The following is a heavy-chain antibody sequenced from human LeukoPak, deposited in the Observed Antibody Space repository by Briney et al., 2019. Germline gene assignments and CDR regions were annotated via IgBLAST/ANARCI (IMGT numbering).Heavy chain of an antibody. Sequence: GGSLRLSCAASGFTFDDYAMHWVRQAPGKGLEWVSGISWNSGSIGYADSVKGRFTISRDNAKNSLYLQMNSLRAEDTAVYYCARANTAMAPWGQGTLVTVSS. CDR3: ARANTAMAP. CDR1: GFTFDDYA. J-gene: IGHJ5*02. V-gene: IGHV3-9*01. CDR2: ISWNSGSI. D-gene: IGHD5-18*01.